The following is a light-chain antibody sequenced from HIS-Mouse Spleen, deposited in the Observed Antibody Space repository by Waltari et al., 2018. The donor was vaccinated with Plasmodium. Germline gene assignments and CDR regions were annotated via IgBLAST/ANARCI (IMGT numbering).Light chain of an antibody. CDR1: QSVSSN. CDR3: QQYNNWSFT. Sequence: EIVMTQSPATLSVYPGERATFSCRASQSVSSNLAWYQQKPGQAPRLLIYGASTRATGIPARFSGSGSGTEFTLTISSLQSEDFAVYYCQQYNNWSFTFGPGTKVDIK. J-gene: IGKJ3*01. CDR2: GAS. V-gene: IGKV3-15*01.